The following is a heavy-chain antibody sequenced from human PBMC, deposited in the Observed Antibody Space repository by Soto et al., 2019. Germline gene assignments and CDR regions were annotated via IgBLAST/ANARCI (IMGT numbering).Heavy chain of an antibody. J-gene: IGHJ6*02. D-gene: IGHD5-18*01. V-gene: IGHV3-21*01. CDR1: GFTFGSYS. CDR3: ARDGDTAMAHYYYYGMDV. CDR2: ISSSSSYI. Sequence: GGSLRLSCAASGFTFGSYSMNWVRQALGKGLEWVSSISSSSSYIYYADSVKGRFTISRDNAKNSLYLQMNSLRAEDTAVYYCARDGDTAMAHYYYYGMDVWGQGTTVTVSS.